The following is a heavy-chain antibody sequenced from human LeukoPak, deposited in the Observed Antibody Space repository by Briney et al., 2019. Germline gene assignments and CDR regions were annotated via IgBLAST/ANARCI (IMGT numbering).Heavy chain of an antibody. CDR1: GGSISSYY. CDR2: IYYSGST. D-gene: IGHD3-3*01. Sequence: SETLSLTCTVSGGSISSYYWSWIRQPPGKGLEWIGYIYYSGSTNYNPSLKSRLTISVDTSKNQFSLKLSSVTAADTAVYYCARMYYDFWSGYYFGYWGQGTLVTVSS. J-gene: IGHJ4*02. V-gene: IGHV4-59*01. CDR3: ARMYYDFWSGYYFGY.